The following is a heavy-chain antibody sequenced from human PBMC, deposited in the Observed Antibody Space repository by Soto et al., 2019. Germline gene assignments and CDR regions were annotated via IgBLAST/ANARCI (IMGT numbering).Heavy chain of an antibody. CDR2: VNAFDEHT. J-gene: IGHJ3*02. CDR3: ARNLYGRAFDI. D-gene: IGHD2-8*01. CDR1: GYTFTSYH. V-gene: IGHV1-18*04. Sequence: QAQLDQSGTEVKRPGASVKVSCRASGYTFTSYHISWVRQAPGQGLEWMGWVNAFDEHTNYSQKFQDRVIMTSDRFTDTAYMELTSLTYDDTALYYCARNLYGRAFDIWGQGTMVTVSP.